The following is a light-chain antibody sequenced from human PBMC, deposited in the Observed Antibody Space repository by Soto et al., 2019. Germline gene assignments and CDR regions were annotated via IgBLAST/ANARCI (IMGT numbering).Light chain of an antibody. J-gene: IGLJ1*01. Sequence: QSALTQPASVSGSPGQSLTISCTGDISDVGGYEYVSWYQQHPDKAPKLLIYEVSNRPSGVSVRFSGSKSGNTASLTISGLQAEDGAAYYCSSYTSSTTLGVFGTGTKVTVL. CDR1: ISDVGGYEY. V-gene: IGLV2-14*01. CDR2: EVS. CDR3: SSYTSSTTLGV.